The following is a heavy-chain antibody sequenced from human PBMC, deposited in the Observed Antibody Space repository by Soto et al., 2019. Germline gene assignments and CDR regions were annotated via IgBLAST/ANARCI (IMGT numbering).Heavy chain of an antibody. CDR2: IYYSGST. CDR1: GGSISSYY. Sequence: QVQLQESGPGLVKPSETLSLTCTVSGGSISSYYWSWIRQPPGKGLEWIGYIYYSGSTNYNPSLKGRDTLSVDTSKNQFSLKLSSVTAADTAVYYCAREGTVGNYYYYGMDVWGQGTTVTVSS. CDR3: AREGTVGNYYYYGMDV. D-gene: IGHD4-17*01. V-gene: IGHV4-59*01. J-gene: IGHJ6*02.